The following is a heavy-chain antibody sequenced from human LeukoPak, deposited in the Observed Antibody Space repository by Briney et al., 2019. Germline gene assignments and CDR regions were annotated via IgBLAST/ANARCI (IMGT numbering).Heavy chain of an antibody. J-gene: IGHJ6*04. Sequence: SVKVSCKASGGAFSSYAISWVRQAPGQGLEWMGGIIPIFGTANYAQKFQGRVTITADESTSTAYMELSSLRSEDTAVYYCARGEITMVRGATINPYYGMDVWGKGTTVTVSS. CDR1: GGAFSSYA. D-gene: IGHD3-10*01. V-gene: IGHV1-69*13. CDR3: ARGEITMVRGATINPYYGMDV. CDR2: IIPIFGTA.